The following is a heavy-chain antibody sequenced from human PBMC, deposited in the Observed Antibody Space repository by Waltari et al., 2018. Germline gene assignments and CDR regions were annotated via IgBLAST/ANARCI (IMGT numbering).Heavy chain of an antibody. CDR2: IYYSGST. CDR1: GGCISSSSYD. V-gene: IGHV4-39*07. D-gene: IGHD6-13*01. Sequence: QRQRQESGPGLVKPSETLSLTCTVSGGCISSSSYDWGWIRQPPGKGLEWIGSIYYSGSTYYNPSLKSRVTISVDTSKNQFSLKLSSVTAADTAVYYCAREVAGGAYWGQGTLVTVSS. J-gene: IGHJ4*02. CDR3: AREVAGGAY.